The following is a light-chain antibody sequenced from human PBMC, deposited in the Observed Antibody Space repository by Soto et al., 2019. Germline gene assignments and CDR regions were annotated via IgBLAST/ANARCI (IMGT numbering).Light chain of an antibody. CDR2: GAS. V-gene: IGKV1-5*01. J-gene: IGKJ1*01. CDR1: QSIRHY. Sequence: DIQMTQSPATLSASVGDRVTITCRASQSIRHYLAWYQQMPGKAPTLLIYGASTLQSGVPSRFSGSGSGTEFTLTISSLQPDDFGTYFCQHHNTYSQTFGQGTKVDIK. CDR3: QHHNTYSQT.